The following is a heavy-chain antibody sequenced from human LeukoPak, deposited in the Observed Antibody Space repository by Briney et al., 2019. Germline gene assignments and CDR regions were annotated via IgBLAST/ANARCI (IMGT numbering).Heavy chain of an antibody. CDR2: INHSGST. CDR3: ARHVYIAAAGYYYYYYMDV. J-gene: IGHJ6*03. CDR1: GGSFSGYY. D-gene: IGHD6-13*01. V-gene: IGHV4-34*01. Sequence: PSETLSLTCAVYGGSFSGYYWSWIRRPPGKGLEWIGEINHSGSTNYNPSLKSRVTISVDTSKNQFSLKLSSVTAADTAVYYCARHVYIAAAGYYYYYYMDVWGKGTTVTISS.